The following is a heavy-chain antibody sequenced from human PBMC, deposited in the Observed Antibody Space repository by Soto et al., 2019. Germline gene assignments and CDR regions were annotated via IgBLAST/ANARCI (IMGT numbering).Heavy chain of an antibody. CDR3: ARASSSYYYDSSRYYSYYYYGMDV. D-gene: IGHD3-22*01. J-gene: IGHJ6*02. CDR2: IIPIFGTA. CDR1: GGTFSSYA. V-gene: IGHV1-69*01. Sequence: QVQLVQSGAEVKKPGSSVKVSCKASGGTFSSYAISWVRQAPGQGLEWMGGIIPIFGTANYAQKFQGRVTITADESTSTAYMELSSLRSEDTAVYYCARASSSYYYDSSRYYSYYYYGMDVWGQGTTVTVSS.